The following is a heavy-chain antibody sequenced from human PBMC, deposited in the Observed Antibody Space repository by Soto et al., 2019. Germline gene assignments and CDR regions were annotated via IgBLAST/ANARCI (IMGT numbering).Heavy chain of an antibody. D-gene: IGHD7-27*01. V-gene: IGHV4-30-2*01. CDR1: GGSISSGGYS. Sequence: SETLSLTCAVSGGSISSGGYSWSWIRQPPGKGLEWIGYIYHSGSTYYNPSLKSRVTISVDRSKNQFSLKLSSVTAADTAVYYCASYNWGSLYYFDYWGQGTLVTV. CDR3: ASYNWGSLYYFDY. CDR2: IYHSGST. J-gene: IGHJ4*02.